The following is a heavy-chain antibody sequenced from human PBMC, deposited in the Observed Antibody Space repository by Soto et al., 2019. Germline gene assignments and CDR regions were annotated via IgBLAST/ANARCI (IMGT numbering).Heavy chain of an antibody. CDR1: GYTFTSYG. Sequence: QVQLVQSGAEVKKPGASVRVSCKASGYTFTSYGITWVRQAPGQGLEGMGWISAYNGNTNYAQRLQGRVTMTTDTSTTTAYMELRSLRSDATAVYYCARGQKLFQDGRFDYWGQGTLVTVSS. CDR2: ISAYNGNT. CDR3: ARGQKLFQDGRFDY. V-gene: IGHV1-18*01. J-gene: IGHJ4*02. D-gene: IGHD1-1*01.